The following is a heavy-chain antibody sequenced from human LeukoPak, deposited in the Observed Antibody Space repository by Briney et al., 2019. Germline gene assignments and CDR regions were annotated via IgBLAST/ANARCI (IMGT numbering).Heavy chain of an antibody. J-gene: IGHJ6*03. CDR3: ARGVDTAMVRWYYYYYYMDV. CDR2: MNPNSGNT. V-gene: IGHV1-8*01. D-gene: IGHD5-18*01. CDR1: GYTFTSYD. Sequence: ASVKVSFKASGYTFTSYDINWVRQATGQGLEWMGWMNPNSGNTGYAQKFQGRVTMTRNTSISTAYMELSSLRSEDTAMYYCARGVDTAMVRWYYYYYYMDVWGKGTAVTVSS.